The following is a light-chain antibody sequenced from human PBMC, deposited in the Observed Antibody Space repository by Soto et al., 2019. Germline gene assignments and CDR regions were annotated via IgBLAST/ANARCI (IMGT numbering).Light chain of an antibody. Sequence: DIQMTQAPSTLSASVVDRVTTTCRASQTITRWMAWYQQKPGKPPKVLIYGASNLQSGVPPRFSGSGSGTDFTLAISSLQPEDSATYCSLQDINFPWRFGQGTKLDI. CDR1: QTITRW. CDR2: GAS. V-gene: IGKV1-5*01. CDR3: LQDINFPWR. J-gene: IGKJ1*01.